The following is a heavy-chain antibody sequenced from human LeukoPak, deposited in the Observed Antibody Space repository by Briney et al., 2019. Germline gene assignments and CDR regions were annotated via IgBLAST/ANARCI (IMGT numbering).Heavy chain of an antibody. CDR3: ARDLRLWFGELASFDY. D-gene: IGHD3-10*01. Sequence: ASVKVSCKASGGTFSSYAISWVRQAPGQGLEWMGRIIPILGIANYAQKFQGRVTITADKSMSTAYMELSSLRSEDTAVYYCARDLRLWFGELASFDYWGQGTLVTVSS. CDR2: IIPILGIA. V-gene: IGHV1-69*04. J-gene: IGHJ4*02. CDR1: GGTFSSYA.